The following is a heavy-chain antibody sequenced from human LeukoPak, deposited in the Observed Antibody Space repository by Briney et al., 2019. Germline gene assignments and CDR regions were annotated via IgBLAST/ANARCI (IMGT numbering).Heavy chain of an antibody. CDR1: GFTFSTYW. J-gene: IGHJ4*02. Sequence: GGSLILSCATSGFTFSTYWMSWVRQTPGRVLEWVAKIKPDGSEASYVDSVKGRFTISRDNAKNSVYPQMNSLRVEDTAVYYCARGQLADDQWGQGALVTVSS. D-gene: IGHD2-15*01. V-gene: IGHV3-7*01. CDR3: ARGQLADDQ. CDR2: IKPDGSEA.